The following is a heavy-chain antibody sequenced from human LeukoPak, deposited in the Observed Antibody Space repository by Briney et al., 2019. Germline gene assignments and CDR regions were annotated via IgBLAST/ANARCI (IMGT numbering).Heavy chain of an antibody. D-gene: IGHD6-13*01. CDR2: IYPADSDT. V-gene: IGHV5-51*01. CDR1: GYSFTSYW. J-gene: IGHJ5*01. Sequence: GEPLKISCQGSGYSFTSYWIVWVRQMPGKGLEWFGIIYPADSDTRYSPSFQGQVTMSADRSITTAYLQWSSLKASDTAMYYCARLIASSSWYDSWGQGTLVTASS. CDR3: ARLIASSSWYDS.